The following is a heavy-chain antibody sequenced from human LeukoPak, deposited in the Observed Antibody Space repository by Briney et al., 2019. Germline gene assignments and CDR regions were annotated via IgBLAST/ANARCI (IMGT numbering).Heavy chain of an antibody. CDR2: IYHSGST. J-gene: IGHJ6*03. CDR3: ALNYMGV. V-gene: IGHV4-38-2*02. CDR1: GYSISSGYY. Sequence: SETLSLTCTVSGYSISSGYYWGWIRQPPGKGLEWIGSIYHSGSTYYNPSLKSRVTISVDTSKNQFSLKLSSVTAADTAVYYCALNYMGVWGKGTTVTVSS.